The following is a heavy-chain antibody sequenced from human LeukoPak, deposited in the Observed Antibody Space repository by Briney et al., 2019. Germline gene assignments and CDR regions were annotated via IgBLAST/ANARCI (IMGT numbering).Heavy chain of an antibody. CDR1: GFTFSSYK. J-gene: IGHJ4*02. CDR2: ISGSGTTI. V-gene: IGHV3-48*03. D-gene: IGHD3-22*01. CDR3: ARINYFDSTGYGGEMDY. Sequence: GGSLRLSCAASGFTFSSYKMNWVRQAPGKGLEWISYISGSGTTISYANSVKGRFTISRDNAMNSVYLQMTGLRVEDTAIYFCARINYFDSTGYGGEMDYWGQGNLVTVSS.